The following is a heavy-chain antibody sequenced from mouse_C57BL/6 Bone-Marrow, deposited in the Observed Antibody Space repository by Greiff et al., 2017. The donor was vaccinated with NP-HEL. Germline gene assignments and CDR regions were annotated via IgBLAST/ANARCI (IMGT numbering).Heavy chain of an antibody. D-gene: IGHD1-1*01. J-gene: IGHJ2*01. CDR1: GYTFTSYW. V-gene: IGHV1-53*01. Sequence: QVQLKQPGTELVKPGASVKLSCKASGYTFTSYWMHWVKQRPGQGLEWIGNINPRNGGTNYNEKFKGKATLTVDKSSSTAYMQLSSLTSEDSAVYYCARLYGSREVDYWGQGTTLTVSS. CDR2: INPRNGGT. CDR3: ARLYGSREVDY.